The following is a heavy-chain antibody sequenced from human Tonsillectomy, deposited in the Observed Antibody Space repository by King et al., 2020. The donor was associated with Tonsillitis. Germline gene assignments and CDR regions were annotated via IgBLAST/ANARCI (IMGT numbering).Heavy chain of an antibody. CDR3: AKGRESSGWFVEDAFDV. J-gene: IGHJ3*01. CDR1: GFTFDDYA. CDR2: INWNSGSI. Sequence: QLVQSGGGLVQPGRSLRLSCAASGFTFDDYAMHWVRQAPGKGLEWVSTINWNSGSIDYADSVKGRFTISRDNAKNSLYLQMNSLRAEDTALFYCAKGRESSGWFVEDAFDVWGQGTLVTVSS. V-gene: IGHV3-9*01. D-gene: IGHD6-19*01.